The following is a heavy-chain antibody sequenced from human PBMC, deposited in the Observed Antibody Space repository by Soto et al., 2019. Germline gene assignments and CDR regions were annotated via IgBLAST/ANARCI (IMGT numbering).Heavy chain of an antibody. J-gene: IGHJ5*02. Sequence: ASVKVSCKASGDTFTSYAFHWVRQAPGQRLEWIGWINADNGNTKYAQKLQGRVTMTTDTSTSTAYMEVRSLRSDDTAVYYCARSSGTSYIWFDPWGQGTLVTVSS. CDR3: ARSSGTSYIWFDP. V-gene: IGHV1-18*01. D-gene: IGHD1-26*01. CDR1: GDTFTSYA. CDR2: INADNGNT.